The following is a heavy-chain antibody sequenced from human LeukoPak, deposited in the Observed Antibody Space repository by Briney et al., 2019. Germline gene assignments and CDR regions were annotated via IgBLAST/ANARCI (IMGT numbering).Heavy chain of an antibody. D-gene: IGHD6-13*01. CDR3: AKHRSGIAASGSNY. CDR1: GFTFSSHA. J-gene: IGHJ4*02. V-gene: IGHV3-23*01. Sequence: GGSLRLSCAASGFTFSSHAMSWVRQAPGKGVGWVSVSVIGGSGGTSGDSTYYADSVKGRFTISRDDSNNTLYLQMNNLRVEDTAVYYCAKHRSGIAASGSNYWGQGTLVSVSS. CDR2: IGGSGGTSGDST.